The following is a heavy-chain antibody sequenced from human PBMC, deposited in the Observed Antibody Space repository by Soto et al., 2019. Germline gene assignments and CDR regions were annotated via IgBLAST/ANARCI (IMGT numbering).Heavy chain of an antibody. J-gene: IGHJ5*02. CDR2: VYYNGDT. Sequence: NPSETLSLTCAVSGDSITTSFKYWGWLRQTPGKGLEWIGSVYYNGDTSYNPSLKGRVTILVDTSKNQFSLTLNSVTAADTAVYFCSRHDGALTLNWFGPWGPGTLVTVSS. D-gene: IGHD4-17*01. CDR3: SRHDGALTLNWFGP. V-gene: IGHV4-39*01. CDR1: GDSITTSFKY.